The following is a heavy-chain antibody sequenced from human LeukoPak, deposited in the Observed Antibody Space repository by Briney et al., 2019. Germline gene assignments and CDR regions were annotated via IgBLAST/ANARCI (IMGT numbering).Heavy chain of an antibody. Sequence: SETLSLTCTVSGGSISSYYWSWIRQPPGKGLEWIGYIYYSGSTNYNPSLKSRVTISVDTSKNQFSLKLSSVTAADTAVYYCAKAGQTYSSSWYEIDYWGQGTLVTVSS. V-gene: IGHV4-59*01. J-gene: IGHJ4*02. CDR2: IYYSGST. D-gene: IGHD6-13*01. CDR3: AKAGQTYSSSWYEIDY. CDR1: GGSISSYY.